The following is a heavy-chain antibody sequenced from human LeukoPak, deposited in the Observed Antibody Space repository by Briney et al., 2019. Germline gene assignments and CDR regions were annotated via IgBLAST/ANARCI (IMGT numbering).Heavy chain of an antibody. CDR2: IRSKANSYAT. D-gene: IGHD3-22*01. CDR1: GFTLSGSA. J-gene: IGHJ4*02. V-gene: IGHV3-73*01. Sequence: GGSLTLFCAASGFTLSGSALLWLRQASRIGLPWVGRIRSKANSYATAYAASVKGRFTISRDDSRNTAYLQMNSLKTEDTAVYYCTRRGSSGYLDYWGQGTLVSVSS. CDR3: TRRGSSGYLDY.